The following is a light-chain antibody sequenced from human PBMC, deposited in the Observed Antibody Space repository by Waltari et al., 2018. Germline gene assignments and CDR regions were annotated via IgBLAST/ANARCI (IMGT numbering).Light chain of an antibody. CDR3: LVWHSTTDHHGV. J-gene: IGLJ2*01. CDR2: YDS. V-gene: IGLV3-21*04. Sequence: SYVVTQSPSVSVAPGETARITCGGDNIGSKSVHWYQQRPGTAPVLVISYDSDRPSGIPERFSGSNSGNTATLTISWVEADDEADYYCLVWHSTTDHHGVFGGGTKLTVL. CDR1: NIGSKS.